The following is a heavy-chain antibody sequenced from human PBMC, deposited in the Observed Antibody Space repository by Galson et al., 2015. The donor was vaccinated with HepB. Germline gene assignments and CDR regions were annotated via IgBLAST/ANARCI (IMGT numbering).Heavy chain of an antibody. CDR3: ARSMQVVAAADH. CDR2: IWHDGGNK. D-gene: IGHD6-13*01. CDR1: GFTFSRNS. V-gene: IGHV3-33*01. Sequence: SLRLSCAASGFTFSRNSMHWVRQAPGKGLEWVAVIWHDGGNKYYADSVKGRFAISRDNSKNTVSLQMNSLREEDTAVYYCARSMQVVAAADHWGLGTLVTASS. J-gene: IGHJ4*02.